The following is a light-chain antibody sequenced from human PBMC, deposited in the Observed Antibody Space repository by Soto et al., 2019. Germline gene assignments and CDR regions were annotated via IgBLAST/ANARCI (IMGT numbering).Light chain of an antibody. CDR1: SSDIGAFTY. Sequence: QSALSQPPSASGSPGQSVTISCTGTSSDIGAFTYVSWYQQNPGRAPKVLIYEVTKRPSGVPDRFSGSKSGNTASLTVSGLQADDEADYSCSSYAGNNQLLFGGGTQLTVL. CDR3: SSYAGNNQLL. V-gene: IGLV2-8*01. CDR2: EVT. J-gene: IGLJ2*01.